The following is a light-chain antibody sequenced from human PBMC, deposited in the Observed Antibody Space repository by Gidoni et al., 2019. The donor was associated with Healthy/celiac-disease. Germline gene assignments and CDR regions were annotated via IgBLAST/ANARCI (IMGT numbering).Light chain of an antibody. CDR1: QDISNY. J-gene: IGKJ4*01. CDR3: QQYDNLPS. Sequence: DIQMTQSPSSLSASVGDRVTITCQASQDISNYLNWYQQKPGKAPKLLIYDASNLETGVPSRVSGSGSGTDFTFTISSLQPEDIATYYCQQYDNLPSFGGXTKVEIK. CDR2: DAS. V-gene: IGKV1-33*01.